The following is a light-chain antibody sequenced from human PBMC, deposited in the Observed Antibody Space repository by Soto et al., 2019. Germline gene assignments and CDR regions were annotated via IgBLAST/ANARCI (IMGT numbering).Light chain of an antibody. Sequence: DIQMTQSPSSLSASVGDRVTITCRASQSIGTDLNWYQQKPGQAPNLLISAASTLRSWVPSRFSGSGSGKDFALTIDSLQTEDFATYYCQQSYSVPITFGQGTRLDFK. V-gene: IGKV1-39*01. CDR2: AAS. CDR3: QQSYSVPIT. CDR1: QSIGTD. J-gene: IGKJ5*01.